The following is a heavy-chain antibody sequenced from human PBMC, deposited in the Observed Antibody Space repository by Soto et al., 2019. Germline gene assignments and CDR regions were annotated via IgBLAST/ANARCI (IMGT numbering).Heavy chain of an antibody. Sequence: QVQLLQSGAEAKKPGASVAVSCKASGYTFTTYNIHWLRHAPGHGLEWMGVINPGGVSTKYAQKFQDRATFTSGASTSKVYWGLSSLRPEATSVEFCARGGYSDNFCFWCLEFWGRGSLLSVSP. CDR1: GYTFTTYN. D-gene: IGHD1-20*01. CDR2: INPGGVST. J-gene: IGHJ2*01. CDR3: ARGGYSDNFCFWCLEF. V-gene: IGHV1-46*01.